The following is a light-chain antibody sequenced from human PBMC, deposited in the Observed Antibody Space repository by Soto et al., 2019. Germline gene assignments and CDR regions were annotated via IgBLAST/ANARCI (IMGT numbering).Light chain of an antibody. J-gene: IGLJ2*01. V-gene: IGLV2-14*01. CDR2: EVS. CDR1: GNDVGGYKY. CDR3: SSYTSSMSVV. Sequence: QSALTQPASVSGSPGQSITISCTGTGNDVGGYKYVSWYQQHPGKVPKLMIFEVSNRPSGVSKRFSGSKSANTASLNISALQADYEADYYCSSYTSSMSVVFGGGTKLTVL.